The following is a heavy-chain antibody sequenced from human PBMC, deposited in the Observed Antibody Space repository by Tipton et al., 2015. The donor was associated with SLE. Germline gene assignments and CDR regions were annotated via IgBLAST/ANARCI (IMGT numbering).Heavy chain of an antibody. J-gene: IGHJ6*02. V-gene: IGHV4-59*08. D-gene: IGHD4-11*01. CDR2: IYYSGST. CDR1: GGSISSYY. Sequence: TLSLTCTVSGGSISSYYWSWIWQPPGKGLEWIGYIYYSGSTNYNPSLKSRVTISVDTSKNQFSLKLSSVTAADTAVYYCARIATVTTHGMDVWGQGTTVTVSS. CDR3: ARIATVTTHGMDV.